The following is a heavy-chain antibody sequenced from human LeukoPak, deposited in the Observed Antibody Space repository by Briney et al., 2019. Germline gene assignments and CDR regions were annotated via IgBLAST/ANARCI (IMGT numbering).Heavy chain of an antibody. CDR1: GVSISSYY. CDR3: ARGYSGSYGRFDY. V-gene: IGHV4-59*01. D-gene: IGHD1-26*01. J-gene: IGHJ4*02. Sequence: NTSETLSLTCTVSGVSISSYYWSWIRQPPGKGLEWIGYIYYSGSTSYNPSLKSRVTISVDTSKNQFSLKLSSVTAADTAVYYCARGYSGSYGRFDYWGQGTLVTVSS. CDR2: IYYSGST.